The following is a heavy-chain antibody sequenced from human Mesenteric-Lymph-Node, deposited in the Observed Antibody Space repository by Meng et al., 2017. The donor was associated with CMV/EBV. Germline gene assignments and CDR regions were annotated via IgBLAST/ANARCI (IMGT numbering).Heavy chain of an antibody. D-gene: IGHD6-6*01. V-gene: IGHV3-23*01. J-gene: IGHJ4*02. CDR1: GFTFSSYA. Sequence: GGSLRLSCAASGFTFSSYAMTWVRQAPGKGLEWVSTISGGGSTYYADSVKGRFTVSRDISKNTLYLQMSSLRAEDTAVYYCAKAVEQLVRWGLDYWGQGTLVTVSS. CDR2: ISGGGST. CDR3: AKAVEQLVRWGLDY.